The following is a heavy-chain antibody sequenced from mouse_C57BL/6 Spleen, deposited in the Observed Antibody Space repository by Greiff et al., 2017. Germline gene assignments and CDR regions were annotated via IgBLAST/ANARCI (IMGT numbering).Heavy chain of an antibody. Sequence: VQLVESGPGLVQPSQSLSITCTVSGFSLTSYGVHWVRQSPGKGLEWLGVIWIGGSTDYNAAFISRLSISKDNSKSQVFFKMNSLQADDTAIYYSARESPTGTLDYWGQGTSVTVSS. D-gene: IGHD4-1*02. CDR2: IWIGGST. V-gene: IGHV2-2*01. CDR3: ARESPTGTLDY. CDR1: GFSLTSYG. J-gene: IGHJ4*01.